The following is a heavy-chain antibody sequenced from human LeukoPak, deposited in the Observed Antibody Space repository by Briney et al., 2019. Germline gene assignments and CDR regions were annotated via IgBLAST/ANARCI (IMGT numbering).Heavy chain of an antibody. Sequence: GGSLRLSCSVSGFTFSAYVMHWVRQAPGRGLQYVSSISSNGGKTYYANSVKGRFTISRDNSENTLYLQMSSLRLEDTAVYYCVKDRWVDYWGQGVLVTVSS. CDR1: GFTFSAYV. D-gene: IGHD5-24*01. CDR2: ISSNGGKT. V-gene: IGHV3-64D*09. J-gene: IGHJ4*02. CDR3: VKDRWVDY.